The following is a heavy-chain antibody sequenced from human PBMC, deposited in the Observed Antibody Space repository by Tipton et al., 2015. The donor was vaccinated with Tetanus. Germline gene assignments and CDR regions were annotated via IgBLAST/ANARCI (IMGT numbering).Heavy chain of an antibody. D-gene: IGHD3-22*01. J-gene: IGHJ3*02. CDR2: IKQDGSEK. Sequence: SLRLSCAASGFTFSSYWMSWVRQAPGKGLEWVANIKQDGSEKYYVDSVKGRFTISRDNAKNSLYLQMNSLRAEDTALYYCADGEYYDSSGYSPGFIYAFDIWGQGTMVTVSS. CDR1: GFTFSSYW. CDR3: ADGEYYDSSGYSPGFIYAFDI. V-gene: IGHV3-7*03.